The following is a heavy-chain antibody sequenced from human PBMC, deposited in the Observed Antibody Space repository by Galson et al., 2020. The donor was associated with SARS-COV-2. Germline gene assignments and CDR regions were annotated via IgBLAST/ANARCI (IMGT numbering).Heavy chain of an antibody. CDR3: ARAGWDFWSGYTDY. V-gene: IGHV3-48*03. CDR2: ISSSGSTI. D-gene: IGHD3-3*01. CDR1: GFTFSSYE. Sequence: GESLKISCAASGFTFSSYEMNWVHQAPGKGLEWVSYISSSGSTIYYADSVKGRFTISRDNAKNSLYLQMNSLRAEDTAVYYCARAGWDFWSGYTDYWGQGTLVTVSS. J-gene: IGHJ4*02.